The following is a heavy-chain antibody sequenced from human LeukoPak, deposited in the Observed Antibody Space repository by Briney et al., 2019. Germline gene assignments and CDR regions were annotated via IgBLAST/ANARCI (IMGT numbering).Heavy chain of an antibody. J-gene: IGHJ4*02. V-gene: IGHV1-46*01. CDR1: GYTFTSYS. D-gene: IGHD3-10*01. CDR2: INPSGGGT. Sequence: ASVKVSCKASGYTFTSYSMHWVRQAPGQGLEWMGGINPSGGGTSYAQKFQGRLTMTRDTPTSTVYMELSSLRSEDTAVYYCARDRGEGYYFDYWGQGTLVTVSS. CDR3: ARDRGEGYYFDY.